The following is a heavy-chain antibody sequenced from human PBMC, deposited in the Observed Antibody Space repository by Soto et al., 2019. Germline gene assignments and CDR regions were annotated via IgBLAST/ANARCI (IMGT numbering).Heavy chain of an antibody. V-gene: IGHV3-9*01. J-gene: IGHJ2*01. D-gene: IGHD3-16*01. Sequence: EVQLVESGGGLVRPGRSLRLSCAASGLTFDDYSMHWVRQAPGKGLEWVSGISWSSFKIDYADSVKGRFTISRDNAKNTLYLQMHSLRPVDTAVYYCTKLFGDSKYESWYFDLWGRGTLVTVSS. CDR1: GLTFDDYS. CDR2: ISWSSFKI. CDR3: TKLFGDSKYESWYFDL.